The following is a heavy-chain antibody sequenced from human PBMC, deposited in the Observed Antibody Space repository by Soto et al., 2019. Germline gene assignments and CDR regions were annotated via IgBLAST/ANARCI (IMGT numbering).Heavy chain of an antibody. D-gene: IGHD1-20*01. CDR2: IRDRAYSYAT. CDR1: GFVFKASS. Sequence: EVLLVESGGGMVQPGGSLKLSCGASGFVFKASSIHRVRQASGKGLEWVGRIRDRAYSYATAYAESVKGRFTISRDDSNNTAYLQMSGLKTEDTAIYYCTRPISASNDYWGQGTLVTVSS. CDR3: TRPISASNDY. V-gene: IGHV3-73*01. J-gene: IGHJ4*02.